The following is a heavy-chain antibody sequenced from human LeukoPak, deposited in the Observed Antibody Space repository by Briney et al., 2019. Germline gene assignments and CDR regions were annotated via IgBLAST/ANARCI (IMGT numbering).Heavy chain of an antibody. Sequence: GGALRLSCEASGLTFGSYAMSWVRHTPGKSLEWVSIITNGGVTTYYADSVRGRFTISRDNSKNMLYLQMNSLRAEDTAVYYCVKLSSGSGSKFGFDSWGQGTLVTVSS. J-gene: IGHJ4*02. D-gene: IGHD6-19*01. V-gene: IGHV3-23*01. CDR3: VKLSSGSGSKFGFDS. CDR2: ITNGGVTT. CDR1: GLTFGSYA.